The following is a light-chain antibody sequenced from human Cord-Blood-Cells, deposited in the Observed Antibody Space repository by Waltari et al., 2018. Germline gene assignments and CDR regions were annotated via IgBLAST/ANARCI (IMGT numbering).Light chain of an antibody. J-gene: IGKJ1*01. CDR3: QQRSNWPGT. CDR1: QSVSSY. CDR2: DAS. Sequence: VLTQSPATLSFLGGDIDNLACRASQSVSSYLAWYQQTPGQAPRLLIYDASNMATGIPARFSGSGSGTDFTLTISSLEPEDFAVYYCQQRSNWPGTFGQGTKVEIK. V-gene: IGKV3-11*01.